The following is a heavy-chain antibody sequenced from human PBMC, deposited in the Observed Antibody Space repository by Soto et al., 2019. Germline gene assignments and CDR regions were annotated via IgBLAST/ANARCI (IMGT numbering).Heavy chain of an antibody. CDR3: ARMGYYHYYGMDV. V-gene: IGHV1-24*01. CDR1: GYSVTKLS. J-gene: IGHJ6*02. Sequence: ASVKGSCKVSGYSVTKLSMHWVRQAPGKGLEWMGGFDPEDGKIIYAQEFQGRVTMTGNTSTSTAYMELSSLRSEDTAVYYCARMGYYHYYGMDVWGQGTTVSVSS. D-gene: IGHD2-15*01. CDR2: FDPEDGKI.